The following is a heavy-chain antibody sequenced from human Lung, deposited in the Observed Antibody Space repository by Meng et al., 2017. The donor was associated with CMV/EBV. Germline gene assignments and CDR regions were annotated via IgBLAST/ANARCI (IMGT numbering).Heavy chain of an antibody. J-gene: IGHJ1*01. CDR1: GYTFTSYY. CDR3: ARLYCSSTSCYTAGYFQH. Sequence: SVKVSXKASGYTFTSYYMHWVRQAPGQGLEWMGIINPSGGSTSYAQKFQGRVTMTRDTSTSTVYMELSSLRSEDTAVYYCARLYCSSTSCYTAGYFQHWGQGXLVTVSS. D-gene: IGHD2-2*02. V-gene: IGHV1-46*01. CDR2: INPSGGST.